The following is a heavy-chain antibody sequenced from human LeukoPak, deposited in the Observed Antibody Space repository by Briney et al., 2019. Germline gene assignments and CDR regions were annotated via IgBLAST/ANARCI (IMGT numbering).Heavy chain of an antibody. CDR1: GYTFTSYG. J-gene: IGHJ5*02. Sequence: ASVKVSCKASGYTFTSYGISWVRQAPGQGLEWMGWISAYNGNTNYAQKLQGRVTMTTDTSTSTAYMELRSLRSDDTAVYYCARDNHYDILTGSPGPNNWFDPWGQGTLVTVSS. V-gene: IGHV1-18*01. D-gene: IGHD3-9*01. CDR3: ARDNHYDILTGSPGPNNWFDP. CDR2: ISAYNGNT.